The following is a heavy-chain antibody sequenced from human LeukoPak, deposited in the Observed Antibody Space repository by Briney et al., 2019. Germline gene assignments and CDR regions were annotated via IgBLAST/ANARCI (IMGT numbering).Heavy chain of an antibody. CDR2: ISYDGSNK. CDR1: GFTFSSYG. CDR3: ALGAVAGTVIDY. Sequence: QTGGSLRLSCAASGFTFSSYGMNWVRQAPGKGLEWVAVISYDGSNKYYADSVKGRFTISRDNSKNTLYLQMNSLRTEDTAVYYCALGAVAGTVIDYWGQGTLVTVSS. J-gene: IGHJ4*02. D-gene: IGHD6-19*01. V-gene: IGHV3-30*03.